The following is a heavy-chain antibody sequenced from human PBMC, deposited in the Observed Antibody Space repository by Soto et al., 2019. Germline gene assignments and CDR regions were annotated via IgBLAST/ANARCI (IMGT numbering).Heavy chain of an antibody. CDR1: GFTFNNYW. D-gene: IGHD2-21*01. CDR3: TRITYLAGVY. J-gene: IGHJ4*02. V-gene: IGHV3-7*02. CDR2: IKQDGNEK. Sequence: EVQLVESGGALVQPGWSLRLSCAVSGFTFNNYWMSWVRQAPGKGLEWVANIKQDGNEKYYVDSVQGRFTISRDNAKNSLYLQMNSLTAEDTAVYYSTRITYLAGVYWGQGTLVTVYS.